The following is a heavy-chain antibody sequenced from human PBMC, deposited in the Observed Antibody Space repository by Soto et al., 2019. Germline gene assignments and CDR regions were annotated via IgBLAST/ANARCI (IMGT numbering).Heavy chain of an antibody. J-gene: IGHJ3*02. CDR3: TRHRMNNYYDSSATTSPYAFDI. CDR2: IRSKANSYAT. Sequence: GGSLRLSCAASGFTFSGSAMHWVRQASGKGLEWVGRIRSKANSYATAYAASVKGRFTISRDDSKNTAYLQMNSLKTEDTAVYYCTRHRMNNYYDSSATTSPYAFDIWGQGTTVTVSS. D-gene: IGHD3-22*01. CDR1: GFTFSGSA. V-gene: IGHV3-73*01.